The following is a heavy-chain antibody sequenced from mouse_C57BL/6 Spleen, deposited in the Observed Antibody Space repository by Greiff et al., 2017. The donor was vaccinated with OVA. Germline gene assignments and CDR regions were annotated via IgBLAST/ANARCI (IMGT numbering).Heavy chain of an antibody. D-gene: IGHD2-4*01. Sequence: EVQLKESEGGLVQPGSSMKLSCTASGFTFSDYYMAWVRQVPEKGLEWVANINYDGSSTYYLDSLKSRFIISRDNAKNILYLQMSSLKSEDTATYYCARGPWDYDGSWFAYWGQGTLVTVSA. CDR2: INYDGSST. V-gene: IGHV5-16*01. CDR3: ARGPWDYDGSWFAY. CDR1: GFTFSDYY. J-gene: IGHJ3*01.